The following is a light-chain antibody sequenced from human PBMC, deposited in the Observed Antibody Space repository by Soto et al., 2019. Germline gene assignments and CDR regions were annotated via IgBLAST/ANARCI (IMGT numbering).Light chain of an antibody. Sequence: EIVLAQSPGTLSLSPGERATLSCRASQSVTNSFLAWYQQKPGQAPRLLIYVASRRATGIPDRFTGSGSGTDFTVTISRLEPEDFAVYYGQHYVSSPCAFGQGTKVEI. CDR2: VAS. J-gene: IGKJ1*01. CDR3: QHYVSSPCA. V-gene: IGKV3-20*01. CDR1: QSVTNSF.